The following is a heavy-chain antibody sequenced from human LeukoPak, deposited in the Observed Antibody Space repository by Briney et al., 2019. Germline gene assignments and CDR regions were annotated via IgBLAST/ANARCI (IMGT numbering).Heavy chain of an antibody. Sequence: ASVKVSCKASGYTFTSYDINWVRQATGQGLEWMGWMNPNSGNTGYAQKFRGRVTMTRNTSISTAYMELSSLRSEDTAVYYCARGIRYYDFWSGYNNWFDPWGQGTLVTVSS. CDR3: ARGIRYYDFWSGYNNWFDP. CDR1: GYTFTSYD. CDR2: MNPNSGNT. D-gene: IGHD3-3*01. V-gene: IGHV1-8*01. J-gene: IGHJ5*02.